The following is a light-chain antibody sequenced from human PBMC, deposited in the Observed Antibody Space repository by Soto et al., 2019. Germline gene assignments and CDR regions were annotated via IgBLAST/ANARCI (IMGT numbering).Light chain of an antibody. CDR1: NRDIGGYNY. V-gene: IGLV2-14*03. CDR3: SSYTINSTIV. Sequence: QSALTQPASVSGSPGQSITISCTGTNRDIGGYNYVSWYQQHAGRAPKLVINDVSSRPSGISNRFSGSKSGNTASLTISGLQAEDEANYYCSSYTINSTIVFGGGTKLTVL. CDR2: DVS. J-gene: IGLJ2*01.